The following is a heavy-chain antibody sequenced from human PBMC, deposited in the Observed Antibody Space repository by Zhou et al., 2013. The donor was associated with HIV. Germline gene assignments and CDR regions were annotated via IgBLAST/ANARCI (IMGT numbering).Heavy chain of an antibody. Sequence: QVHLVQSGDEVKKPGASVKVSCKASGYPFSLYDISWVRQAPGQGLVWMGWISGDNGKTNFGKKFQGRVTMTSDPSTTTVYLEMTGLRKDDTAVYYCVRTLESSGKYGYYYYYYMDVWGNGTTVTVSS. CDR2: ISGDNGKT. CDR1: GYPFSLYD. CDR3: VRTLESSGKYGYYYYYYMDV. D-gene: IGHD1-26*01. J-gene: IGHJ6*03. V-gene: IGHV1-18*01.